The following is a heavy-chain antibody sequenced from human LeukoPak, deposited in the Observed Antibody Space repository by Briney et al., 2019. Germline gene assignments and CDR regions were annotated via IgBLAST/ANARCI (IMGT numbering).Heavy chain of an antibody. J-gene: IGHJ4*02. CDR1: GFTVSSNY. Sequence: GGSLRLSCAASGFTVSSNYMSWVRQAPGKGLEWVSVIYSGGSTYYADSVKGRFTISRDNSKNTLYLQMNSLRAEDTTVYYCARGLIIAAAGTLGYWGQGTLVTVSS. D-gene: IGHD6-13*01. V-gene: IGHV3-66*01. CDR3: ARGLIIAAAGTLGY. CDR2: IYSGGST.